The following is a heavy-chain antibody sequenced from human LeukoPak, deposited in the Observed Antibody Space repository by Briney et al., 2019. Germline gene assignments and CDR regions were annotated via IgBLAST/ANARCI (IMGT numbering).Heavy chain of an antibody. J-gene: IGHJ5*02. CDR1: GFTFSSYS. D-gene: IGHD1-26*01. Sequence: GGSLRLSCAASGFTFSSYSMNWVRQAPGKGLELVSSISTSSSHMYYADSVKGRFTISRDNARNSLYLQMNSLGAEDTAVYYCARGSEWELLSCDHWGQGTLVTVSS. CDR3: ARGSEWELLSCDH. V-gene: IGHV3-21*01. CDR2: ISTSSSHM.